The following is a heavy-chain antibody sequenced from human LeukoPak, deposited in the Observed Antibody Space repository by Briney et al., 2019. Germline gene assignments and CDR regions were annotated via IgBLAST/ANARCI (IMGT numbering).Heavy chain of an antibody. CDR3: ARAADYYDSSGPYYYYYYMDV. D-gene: IGHD3-22*01. J-gene: IGHJ6*03. CDR2: INTNTGNP. CDR1: GYTFTSYA. V-gene: IGHV7-4-1*02. Sequence: GASVKVSCKASGYTFTSYAMNWVRQAPGQGLEWMGWINTNTGNPTYAQGFTGRFVFSLDTSVSTAYLQISSLKAEDTAVYYCARAADYYDSSGPYYYYYYMDVWGKGTTVTVSS.